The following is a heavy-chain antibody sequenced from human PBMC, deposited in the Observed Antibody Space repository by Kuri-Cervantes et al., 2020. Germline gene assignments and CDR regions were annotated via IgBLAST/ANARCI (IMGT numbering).Heavy chain of an antibody. V-gene: IGHV4-39*01. CDR2: VFYTGSN. Sequence: SETLSLTCTVSGGSLITSDYYWVWIRQSTGKGLEWIGSVFYTGSNDYNPSLKSRVTISVDTSKNQFSLRLNSVTAADTAVYYCARHGKWELIDYWGQGTLVTVSS. CDR1: GGSLITSDYY. D-gene: IGHD1-26*01. J-gene: IGHJ4*02. CDR3: ARHGKWELIDY.